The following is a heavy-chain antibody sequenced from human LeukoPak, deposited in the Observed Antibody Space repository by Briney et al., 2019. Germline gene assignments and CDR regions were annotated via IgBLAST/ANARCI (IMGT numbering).Heavy chain of an antibody. Sequence: GASVKVSCKASGYTFTSYGISWVRQAPGQGLEWMGWISAYNGNTNYAQKLQGRVTMTTDTSTSTAYMELRSLRSDDTAVYYCARGYDFWSGHYLFDYWGQGTLVTVSS. CDR1: GYTFTSYG. J-gene: IGHJ4*02. V-gene: IGHV1-18*01. CDR2: ISAYNGNT. CDR3: ARGYDFWSGHYLFDY. D-gene: IGHD3-3*01.